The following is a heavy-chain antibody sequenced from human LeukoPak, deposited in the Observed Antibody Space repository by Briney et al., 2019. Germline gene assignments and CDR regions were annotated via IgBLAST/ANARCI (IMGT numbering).Heavy chain of an antibody. V-gene: IGHV1-46*01. Sequence: ASVKVSCKASGYTFTSYYMHWVRQAPGQGLEWMGIINPSGGSTSYAQKFQGRVTMTRDTSTSTVYMELSSLRSEDAAVYYCARETTYDSSGVAILFWGQGTLVTVSS. D-gene: IGHD3-22*01. CDR3: ARETTYDSSGVAILF. CDR1: GYTFTSYY. J-gene: IGHJ4*02. CDR2: INPSGGST.